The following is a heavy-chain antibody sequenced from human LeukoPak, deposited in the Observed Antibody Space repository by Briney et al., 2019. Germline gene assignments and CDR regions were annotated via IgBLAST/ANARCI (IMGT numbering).Heavy chain of an antibody. D-gene: IGHD3-22*01. CDR3: ARGIPDHYYSFTY. CDR1: GGSINNYY. V-gene: IGHV4-59*01. J-gene: IGHJ4*02. CDR2: ISYSGST. Sequence: SETLSFTCTVSGGSINNYYWSWIRQPPGKGLEWIGYISYSGSTNYNPSLKSRVTISVDTSKNHFSLRLSSVTAADTAVYYCARGIPDHYYSFTYWGQGTLVSVSS.